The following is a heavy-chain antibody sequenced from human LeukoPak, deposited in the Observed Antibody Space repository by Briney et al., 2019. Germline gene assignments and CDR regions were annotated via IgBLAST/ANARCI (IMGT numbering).Heavy chain of an antibody. CDR2: IYYSGRT. CDR3: ARRRHYDSTGFLD. J-gene: IGHJ1*01. V-gene: IGHV4-39*01. D-gene: IGHD3-22*01. Sequence: KPSETLSLTCSVSGDSISSSSYYWGWVRQPPGKGLEWIGDIYYSGRTYYDSSLKSRLTIGMDTSKNEFSLTLRSVTATDTAVYYCARRRHYDSTGFLDWGQGTLVSVSP. CDR1: GDSISSSSYY.